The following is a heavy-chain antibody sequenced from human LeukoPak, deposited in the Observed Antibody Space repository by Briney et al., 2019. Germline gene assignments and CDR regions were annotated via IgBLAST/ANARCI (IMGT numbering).Heavy chain of an antibody. CDR2: ISGSGGGT. V-gene: IGHV3-23*01. D-gene: IGHD3-16*02. Sequence: GGSLRLSCAASGFTFSSYAMSWVRQAPGKGLEWVSAISGSGGGTYYADSVKGRFTISRDNSKNTLYLQMNSLRAEDTAVYYCXXXXNXDYFDYWGQGTLVTVSS. CDR1: GFTFSSYA. CDR3: XXXXNXDYFDY. J-gene: IGHJ4*02.